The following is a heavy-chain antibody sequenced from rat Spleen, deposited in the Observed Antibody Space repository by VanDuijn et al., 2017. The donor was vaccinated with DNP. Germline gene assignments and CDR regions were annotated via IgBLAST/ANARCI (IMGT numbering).Heavy chain of an antibody. Sequence: EVQLVESGGGLVQPGRSLKLSCVASGFTFNNYWMTWIRQAPGKGLEWVASITNTGGSTYYPDSVKGRFTISRDNAKSTLYLQMNSLRSEDTATYYCTRINYGGYYYVMDVWGQGASVTVSS. J-gene: IGHJ4*01. CDR3: TRINYGGYYYVMDV. V-gene: IGHV5-31*01. CDR2: ITNTGGST. CDR1: GFTFNNYW. D-gene: IGHD1-11*01.